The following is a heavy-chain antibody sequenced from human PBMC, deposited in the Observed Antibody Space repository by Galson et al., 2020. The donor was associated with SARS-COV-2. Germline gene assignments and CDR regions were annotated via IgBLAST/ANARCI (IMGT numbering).Heavy chain of an antibody. V-gene: IGHV1-18*04. J-gene: IGHJ4*02. Sequence: ASVKVSCKASGYTFTSYGISWVRQAPGQGLEWMGWISAYNGNTNYAQKPQGRVTMTTDTSTSTAYMELRSLRSDDTAVYYCARDRWFGELSRFDYWGQGTLVTVSS. CDR1: GYTFTSYG. D-gene: IGHD3-10*01. CDR3: ARDRWFGELSRFDY. CDR2: ISAYNGNT.